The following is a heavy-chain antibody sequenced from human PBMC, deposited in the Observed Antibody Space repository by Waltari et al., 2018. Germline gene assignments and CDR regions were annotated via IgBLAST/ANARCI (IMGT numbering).Heavy chain of an antibody. Sequence: QLQLQESGPGLVKPSETLSLPCTVSGGSISSSSYYWGWIRQPPGKGLEWIGSIYYSGSTYYNPSLKSRVTISVDTSKNQFSLKLSSVTAADTAVYYCARSYIAAAGIHYYGMDVWGQGTTVTVSS. V-gene: IGHV4-39*07. CDR1: GGSISSSSYY. CDR2: IYYSGST. J-gene: IGHJ6*02. CDR3: ARSYIAAAGIHYYGMDV. D-gene: IGHD6-13*01.